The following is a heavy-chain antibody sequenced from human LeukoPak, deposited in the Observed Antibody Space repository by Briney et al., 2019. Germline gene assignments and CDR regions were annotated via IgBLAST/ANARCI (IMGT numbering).Heavy chain of an antibody. CDR1: GGSISSYY. V-gene: IGHV4-59*01. Sequence: SETLSLTCTVSGGSISSYYWSWIRQPPGKGLEWIGYIYYSGSTNSNHSLKSRVTISVDTSKNQFSLRRSSGTAADTAVYYGWRGRDKFFYHNCGMDVWGQGTTVTVSS. CDR2: IYYSGST. CDR3: WRGRDKFFYHNCGMDV. D-gene: IGHD3-3*01. J-gene: IGHJ6*02.